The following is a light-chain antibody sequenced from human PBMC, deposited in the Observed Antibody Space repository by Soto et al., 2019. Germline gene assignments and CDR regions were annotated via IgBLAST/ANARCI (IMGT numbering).Light chain of an antibody. CDR3: QKYNSAPRT. V-gene: IGKV1-27*01. CDR2: AAS. J-gene: IGKJ1*01. Sequence: DIQMTQSPSSLSASVGDRVTITCRASQGISFYLAWYQQKPGKVPKLLIFAASTLQPGVPSRFSGSGSGTDFTLTISSLQPEDVATYYCQKYNSAPRTFGQGTKVEIK. CDR1: QGISFY.